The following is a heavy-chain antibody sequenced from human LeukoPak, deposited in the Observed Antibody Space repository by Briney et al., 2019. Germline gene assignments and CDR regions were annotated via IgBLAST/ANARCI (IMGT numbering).Heavy chain of an antibody. J-gene: IGHJ3*02. V-gene: IGHV1-46*03. CDR1: GYTFTSYY. Sequence: ASVRVSCKASGYTFTSYYMHCVRQTPGQGLEWMGIINPSGGSTSYAQTFKGRVTMTRDTSTSTVYMELSSLRSEDTAVYYCAREETAMVRDAFDIWGQGTMVTVSS. D-gene: IGHD5-18*01. CDR3: AREETAMVRDAFDI. CDR2: INPSGGST.